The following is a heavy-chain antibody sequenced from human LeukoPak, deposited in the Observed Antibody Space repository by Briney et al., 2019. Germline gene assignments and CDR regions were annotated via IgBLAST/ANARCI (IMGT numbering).Heavy chain of an antibody. CDR1: GYTLTSYG. CDR3: ARGAYGDK. J-gene: IGHJ4*02. Sequence: ASVKVACKASGYTLTSYGINWMRQAPGQGLEWMGWISTQSGNTNYAQKVQGRLTLTTDRSTNTAYMELRSLRSDDTAVYYCARGAYGDKWGQGTMVTVSS. CDR2: ISTQSGNT. D-gene: IGHD4-17*01. V-gene: IGHV1-18*01.